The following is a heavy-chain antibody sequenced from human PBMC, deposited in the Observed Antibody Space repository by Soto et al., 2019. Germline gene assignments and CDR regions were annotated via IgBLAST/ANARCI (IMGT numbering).Heavy chain of an antibody. Sequence: GGSLRLSCAASGFTFSSHWMSWVRQAPGKGLEWVANIKEDGSEKYYVDSVKGRFTISRDNAEKSLFLQMNSLRADDTAVYYCASEVYDGDGYRSEHWGQGTPVTVSS. CDR2: IKEDGSEK. CDR3: ASEVYDGDGYRSEH. V-gene: IGHV3-7*05. CDR1: GFTFSSHW. D-gene: IGHD2-21*02. J-gene: IGHJ1*01.